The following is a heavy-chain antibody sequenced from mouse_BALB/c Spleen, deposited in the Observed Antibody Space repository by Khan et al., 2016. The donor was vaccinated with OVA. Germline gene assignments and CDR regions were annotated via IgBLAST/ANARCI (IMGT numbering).Heavy chain of an antibody. Sequence: QVQLQQSGAELVRPGTSVKVSCKASGYAFTNYLIEWVKQRPGQGREWIGVINPGSGGTNYNEKFKDKATLTEDKSSSTAYMQLSSLTSDDSAFYFCSRSGYGFGAYWGLGTLVTVSA. V-gene: IGHV1-54*01. CDR2: INPGSGGT. D-gene: IGHD3-2*02. CDR3: SRSGYGFGAY. J-gene: IGHJ3*01. CDR1: GYAFTNYL.